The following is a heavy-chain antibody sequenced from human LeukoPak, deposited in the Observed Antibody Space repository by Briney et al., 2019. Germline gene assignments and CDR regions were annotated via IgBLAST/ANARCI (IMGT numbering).Heavy chain of an antibody. J-gene: IGHJ4*02. CDR3: TRIGAGGRGGIPAAGFDY. V-gene: IGHV3-66*01. D-gene: IGHD6-13*01. CDR1: GVTVSSSY. CDR2: IYSGGTT. Sequence: GGSLRLSCAASGVTVSSSYMTWVRQAPGKGLEWISVIYSGGTTHYADSVKGRFIMSRDNSKNTLYLQMNSLRVEDTAVYYCTRIGAGGRGGIPAAGFDYWSQGALVTVSS.